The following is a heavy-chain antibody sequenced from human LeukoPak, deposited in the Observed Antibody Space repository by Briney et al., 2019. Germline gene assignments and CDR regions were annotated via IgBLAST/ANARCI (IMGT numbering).Heavy chain of an antibody. CDR1: GGTFSSYA. CDR3: ASLSSCSGGSCYVFDY. CDR2: IIPIFGTA. Sequence: ASVTVSCTASGGTFSSYAISWVRQAPGQGLEWMGGIIPIFGTANYAQKFQGRVTITADESTSTAYMELSSLRSEDTAVYYCASLSSCSGGSCYVFDYWGQGTLVTVSS. V-gene: IGHV1-69*01. J-gene: IGHJ4*02. D-gene: IGHD2-15*01.